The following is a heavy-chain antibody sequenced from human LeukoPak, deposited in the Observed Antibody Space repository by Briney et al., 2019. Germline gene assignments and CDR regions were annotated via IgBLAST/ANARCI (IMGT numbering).Heavy chain of an antibody. D-gene: IGHD3-16*02. J-gene: IGHJ5*02. V-gene: IGHV4-59*08. CDR1: GDSLSSYS. CDR2: IYYSGRT. Sequence: PSETLSLTCTFSGDSLSSYSWSWVRQPPGRGLEWIGYIYYSGRTTYNPSLKSRLTISLDTSKNQFSLKLRSVTAADTAVYYCARVSHWFDPWGQGTLVTVSS. CDR3: ARVSHWFDP.